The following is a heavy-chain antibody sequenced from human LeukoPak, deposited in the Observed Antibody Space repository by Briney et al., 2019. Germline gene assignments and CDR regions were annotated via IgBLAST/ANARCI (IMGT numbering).Heavy chain of an antibody. CDR3: ARDSGGMVDY. CDR2: IWYDGSNK. J-gene: IGHJ4*02. Sequence: GGSLRLSCAASGFTFSSYAMHWVRQAPGKGLEWVAVIWYDGSNKYYTDSVKGRFTISRDNSKNTLYLQMNSLRAEDTAVYYCARDSGGMVDYWGQGTLVTVSS. D-gene: IGHD1-14*01. V-gene: IGHV3-33*08. CDR1: GFTFSSYA.